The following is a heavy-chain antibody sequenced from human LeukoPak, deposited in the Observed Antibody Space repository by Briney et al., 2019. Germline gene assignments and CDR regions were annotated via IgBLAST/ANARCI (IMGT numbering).Heavy chain of an antibody. J-gene: IGHJ4*02. D-gene: IGHD6-19*01. CDR2: IYSGGST. V-gene: IGHV3-66*02. CDR1: GFTVSSNY. Sequence: PGGSLRLSCAASGFTVSSNYMSWVRQAPGKGLEWVSVIYSGGSTYYADSVKGRFTISRDNSKNTLYLQTNSLRAEDTAVYYCARVIEAGTVDYWGQGTLVTVSS. CDR3: ARVIEAGTVDY.